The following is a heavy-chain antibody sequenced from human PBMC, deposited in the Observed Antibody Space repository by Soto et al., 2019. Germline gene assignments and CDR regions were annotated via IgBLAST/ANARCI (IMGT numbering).Heavy chain of an antibody. CDR2: FDPEYGET. V-gene: IGHV1-24*01. Sequence: ASVNVSCKFSGYTLTELSIHWVRQAPGKGLEWMGGFDPEYGETIYAQKFQGRVTMTEDTSTDTAYMELSSLRSEDTAVYYCARRSLGFLRAAYYFDQWGQGTLVTVSS. CDR1: GYTLTELS. D-gene: IGHD3-3*01. J-gene: IGHJ4*02. CDR3: ARRSLGFLRAAYYFDQ.